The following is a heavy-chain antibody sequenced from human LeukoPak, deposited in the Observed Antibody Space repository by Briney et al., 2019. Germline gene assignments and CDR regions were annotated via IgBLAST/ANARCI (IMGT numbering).Heavy chain of an antibody. CDR3: AREGCSGGSCYSTNWFDP. CDR2: IIPILGIA. V-gene: IGHV1-69*04. D-gene: IGHD2-15*01. CDR1: GGTFSSYA. J-gene: IGHJ5*02. Sequence: ALVKVSCKASGGTFSSYAISWVRQAPGQGLEWMGRIIPILGIANYAQKFQGRVTITADKSTSTAYMELSSLRSEDTAVYYCAREGCSGGSCYSTNWFDPWGQGTLVTASS.